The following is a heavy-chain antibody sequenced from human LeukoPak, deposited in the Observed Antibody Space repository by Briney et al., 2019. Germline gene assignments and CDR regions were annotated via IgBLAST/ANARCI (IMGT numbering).Heavy chain of an antibody. CDR3: ARVGADLAFDI. CDR1: GFTFSIYS. CDR2: ISSSSSTI. D-gene: IGHD1-26*01. V-gene: IGHV3-48*01. Sequence: GGSLRLSCAASGFTFSIYSINWVRQAPGKGLEWVSYISSSSSTIDYANSVKGRFTISRDNAKNSLYLQMNSLRAEDTAVYYCARVGADLAFDIWGQGTMVTVSS. J-gene: IGHJ3*02.